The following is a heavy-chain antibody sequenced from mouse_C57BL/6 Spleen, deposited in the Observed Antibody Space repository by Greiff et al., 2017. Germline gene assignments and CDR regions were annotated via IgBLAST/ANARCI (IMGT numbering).Heavy chain of an antibody. CDR2: IDPSDSET. CDR1: GYTFTSYW. CDR3: ARWATTVVATDYYAMDY. J-gene: IGHJ4*01. D-gene: IGHD1-1*01. V-gene: IGHV1-52*01. Sequence: QVQLQQSGAELVRPGSSVKLSCKASGYTFTSYWMHWVKQRPIQGLEWIGNIDPSDSETHYNQKFKDKATLTVDKSSSTAYMQLSSLTSEDSAVYYCARWATTVVATDYYAMDYWGQGTSVTVSS.